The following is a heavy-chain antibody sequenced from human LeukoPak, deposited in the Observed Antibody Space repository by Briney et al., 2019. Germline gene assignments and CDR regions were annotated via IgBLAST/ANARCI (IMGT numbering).Heavy chain of an antibody. CDR3: ARRGIVGATRYEGNDY. CDR1: GGSISSSSYY. J-gene: IGHJ4*02. CDR2: IYYSGST. Sequence: SETLSLTCTVSGGSISSSSYYWGWLRQPPGKGLEWIGSIYYSGSTYYNPSLKSRVTISVDTSKNQFSLKLTSVTAADTAVYYCARRGIVGATRYEGNDYWGQGTLVTVSS. V-gene: IGHV4-39*01. D-gene: IGHD1-26*01.